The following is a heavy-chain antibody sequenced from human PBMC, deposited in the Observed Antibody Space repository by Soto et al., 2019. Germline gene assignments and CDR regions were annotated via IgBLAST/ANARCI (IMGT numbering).Heavy chain of an antibody. CDR1: GGTFSSYA. Sequence: SVKVSCKASGGTFSSYAISWVRQAPGQGLEWMGRIIPFIGTANYAQKFQGRVTITADESTSTAYMELTSLRSEDTAVYYCARVVMTTVPAPYYYGMDVWGQGTTVTVSS. CDR2: IIPFIGTA. V-gene: IGHV1-69*11. D-gene: IGHD4-4*01. CDR3: ARVVMTTVPAPYYYGMDV. J-gene: IGHJ6*02.